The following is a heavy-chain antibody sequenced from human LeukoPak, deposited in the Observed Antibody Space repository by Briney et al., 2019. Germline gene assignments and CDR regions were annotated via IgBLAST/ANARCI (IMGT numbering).Heavy chain of an antibody. Sequence: PSETLPLTCTVSGYSISSGYYWGWIRQPPGKGLEWIGSIYHSGRTFYNPSRKSRVTISVDTSKNQFSLKLSSVTAADTAVYYCARGRGLYYYYYYMDVWGKGTTVTISS. V-gene: IGHV4-38-2*02. D-gene: IGHD3-10*01. CDR2: IYHSGRT. CDR1: GYSISSGYY. CDR3: ARGRGLYYYYYYMDV. J-gene: IGHJ6*03.